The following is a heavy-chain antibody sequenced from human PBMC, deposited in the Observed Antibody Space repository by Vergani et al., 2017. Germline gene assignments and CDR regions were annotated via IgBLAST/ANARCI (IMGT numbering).Heavy chain of an antibody. CDR2: IIPIFGTA. CDR1: GGTFSSYA. CDR3: ARKSITGSSPSYYYYGMDV. J-gene: IGHJ6*02. D-gene: IGHD3-10*01. Sequence: QVQLVQSGAEVKKPGSSVKVSCKASGGTFSSYAISWVRQAPGQGLEWMGGIIPIFGTANYAQKFQGRVTITADESTSTAYMELSSLRSEDTAVYYCARKSITGSSPSYYYYGMDVWGQGTTVTVSS. V-gene: IGHV1-69*01.